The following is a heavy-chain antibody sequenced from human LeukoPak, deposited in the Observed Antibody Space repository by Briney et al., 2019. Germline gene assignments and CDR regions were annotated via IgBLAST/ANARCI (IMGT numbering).Heavy chain of an antibody. D-gene: IGHD3-22*01. CDR2: TYYRSKWYA. CDR3: ARSMLIVVDGVFDI. J-gene: IGHJ3*02. Sequence: SQTLSLTCAISGDSVSTNSAAWNWIRQSPSRGLEWLGRTYYRSKWYADYAVSVRSRITINSDTSKNQFSLHLKSVTPEDTSVYYCARSMLIVVDGVFDIWGQGTTVTVSS. CDR1: GDSVSTNSAA. V-gene: IGHV6-1*01.